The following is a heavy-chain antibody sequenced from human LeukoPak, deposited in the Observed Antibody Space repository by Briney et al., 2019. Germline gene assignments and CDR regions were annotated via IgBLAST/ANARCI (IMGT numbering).Heavy chain of an antibody. CDR2: IIPLFGTA. Sequence: SVKVSCKPSGGTFSSYVICWVRQAPGQGLEWMGGIIPLFGTANYAQKFQGRVAITTDESTSTAYMELSSLRSEDTAVYYCARCPMAPVTTRNYFYYYIDVWGKGTTVTVSS. V-gene: IGHV1-69*05. CDR1: GGTFSSYV. D-gene: IGHD5-24*01. J-gene: IGHJ6*03. CDR3: ARCPMAPVTTRNYFYYYIDV.